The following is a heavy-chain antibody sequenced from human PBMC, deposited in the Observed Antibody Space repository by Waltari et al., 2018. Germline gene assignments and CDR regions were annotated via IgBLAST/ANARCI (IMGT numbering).Heavy chain of an antibody. D-gene: IGHD6-19*01. V-gene: IGHV4-34*01. CDR2: INHSGST. Sequence: QVQLQQWGAGLLKPSETLSLTCAVYGGSFSGYYWSWIRQPPGKGLEWIGEINHSGSTNYNPSLKSRVTISVDTSKNQFSLKLSSVTAADTAVYYCARGRRKQWLVREGFDYWGQGTLVTVSS. CDR1: GGSFSGYY. CDR3: ARGRRKQWLVREGFDY. J-gene: IGHJ4*02.